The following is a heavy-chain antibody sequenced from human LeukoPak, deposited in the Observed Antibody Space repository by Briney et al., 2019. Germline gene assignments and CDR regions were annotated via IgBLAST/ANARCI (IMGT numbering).Heavy chain of an antibody. J-gene: IGHJ3*02. Sequence: GGSLRLSCAASGFTFSSYGMHWVRQAPGKGLEWVAVIWYDGSNKYYADSVKGRITISRDNSKNTLYPQMNSLRAEDTAVYYCARGKGDAYRDAFDIWGQGTMVTVSS. CDR2: IWYDGSNK. CDR3: ARGKGDAYRDAFDI. D-gene: IGHD2-21*02. CDR1: GFTFSSYG. V-gene: IGHV3-33*01.